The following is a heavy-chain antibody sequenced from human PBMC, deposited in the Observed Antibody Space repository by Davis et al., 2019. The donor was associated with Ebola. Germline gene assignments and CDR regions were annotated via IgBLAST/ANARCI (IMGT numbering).Heavy chain of an antibody. CDR2: INAGNGNT. CDR1: GGTFSSYA. D-gene: IGHD6-6*01. V-gene: IGHV1-3*01. Sequence: AASVKVSCKASGGTFSSYAISWVRQAPGQGLEWMGWINAGNGNTKYSQKFQGRVTITRDTSASTAYMELSSLRSEDTAVYYCARDHYRASGSSGLLDYWGQGTLVTVSS. J-gene: IGHJ4*02. CDR3: ARDHYRASGSSGLLDY.